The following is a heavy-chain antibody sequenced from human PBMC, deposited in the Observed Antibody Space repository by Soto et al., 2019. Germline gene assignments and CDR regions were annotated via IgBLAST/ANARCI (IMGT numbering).Heavy chain of an antibody. CDR3: ARVRSYYDSSGYPLDY. Sequence: GGSLRLSCAASGFTFSSYGMHWFRQAPGKGLEWVAGIWYDGSNKYYADSVKGRFTISRDNSKNTLYLQMNSLRAEDTAVYYCARVRSYYDSSGYPLDYWGQGTLVTVSS. J-gene: IGHJ4*02. D-gene: IGHD3-22*01. CDR1: GFTFSSYG. V-gene: IGHV3-33*01. CDR2: IWYDGSNK.